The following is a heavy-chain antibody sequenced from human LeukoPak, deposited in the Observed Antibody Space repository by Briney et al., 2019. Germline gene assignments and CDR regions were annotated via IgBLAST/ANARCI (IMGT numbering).Heavy chain of an antibody. V-gene: IGHV3-23*01. J-gene: IGHJ4*02. Sequence: GGSLRLSCAASGFTFSSFAMNWVRQAPGKGLEWVSIISGSGDTTHYTDSVKGRFTISRDNSKNTLILQMNSLRAEDTAVYYCAKSGYNRFDYWGQGILVTVSS. CDR2: ISGSGDTT. CDR1: GFTFSSFA. D-gene: IGHD5-24*01. CDR3: AKSGYNRFDY.